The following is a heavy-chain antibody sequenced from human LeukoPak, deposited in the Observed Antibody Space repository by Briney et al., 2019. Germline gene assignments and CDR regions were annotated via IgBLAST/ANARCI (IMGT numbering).Heavy chain of an antibody. CDR1: GGTFSSYA. V-gene: IGHV1-69*13. D-gene: IGHD3-10*01. J-gene: IGHJ4*02. Sequence: SVKVSCKASGGTFSSYAISWVRQAPGQGLEWMGGIIPIFGTANYAQKFQGRVTITADESTSTAYMELSSLRSEDTAVYYCARARHVYYGSGSYDYWGQGTLVTVSS. CDR3: ARARHVYYGSGSYDY. CDR2: IIPIFGTA.